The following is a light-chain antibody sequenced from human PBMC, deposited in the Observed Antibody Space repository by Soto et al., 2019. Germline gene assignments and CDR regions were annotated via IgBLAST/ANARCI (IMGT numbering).Light chain of an antibody. J-gene: IGKJ5*01. CDR2: DAS. CDR3: QQYDSLPRT. Sequence: DIQMTQSPSSLSASVGDRVTITCQASQDISSSLNWYQQKPGRAPKLLIYDASNLETGVPSRFSGSGAVTDFTFTISSLQPEDIATYYCQQYDSLPRTFGQGTRLDIK. V-gene: IGKV1-33*01. CDR1: QDISSS.